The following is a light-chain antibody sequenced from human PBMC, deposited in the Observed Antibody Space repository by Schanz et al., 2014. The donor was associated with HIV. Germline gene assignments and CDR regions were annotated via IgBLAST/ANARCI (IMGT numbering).Light chain of an antibody. Sequence: QSVLTQPPSVSAAPGQRVTISCSGSSNDVGTYDFVSWYQQHPGKAPILIIYDVTNRPSGISDRFSGSKSGNTASLTISGLQAEDEADYYCSSYASSTTVLFGGGTKLTVL. V-gene: IGLV2-14*03. CDR2: DVT. CDR1: SNDVGTYDF. CDR3: SSYASSTTVL. J-gene: IGLJ2*01.